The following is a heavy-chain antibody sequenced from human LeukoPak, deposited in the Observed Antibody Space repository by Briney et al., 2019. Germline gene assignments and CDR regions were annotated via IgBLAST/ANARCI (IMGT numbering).Heavy chain of an antibody. D-gene: IGHD6-19*01. CDR3: ARVVVDMQWLVREGYYFDY. CDR2: IYPGDSDT. V-gene: IGHV5-51*01. CDR1: GYSFTSYW. J-gene: IGHJ4*02. Sequence: GESLKISCKGSGYSFTSYWIGWVRQMPGKGLEWMGIIYPGDSDTRYSPSFQGQVTISADKSIGTAYLQWSSLKASDTAMYYCARVVVDMQWLVREGYYFDYWGQGTLVTVSS.